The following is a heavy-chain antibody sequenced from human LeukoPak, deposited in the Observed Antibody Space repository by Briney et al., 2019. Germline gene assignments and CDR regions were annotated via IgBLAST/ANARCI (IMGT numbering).Heavy chain of an antibody. D-gene: IGHD2-15*01. CDR3: ARDTRHSGGWYYFDF. CDR1: GGTFSSYA. V-gene: IGHV1-46*01. J-gene: IGHJ4*02. CDR2: INPSGGST. Sequence: ASVKVTCKASGGTFSSYAISWVRQAPGQGLEWMGIINPSGGSTSYAQKFQGRVTMTSDTSTSTVYMQLSSLRSEDTAVYYCARDTRHSGGWYYFDFWGQGTLVAVSS.